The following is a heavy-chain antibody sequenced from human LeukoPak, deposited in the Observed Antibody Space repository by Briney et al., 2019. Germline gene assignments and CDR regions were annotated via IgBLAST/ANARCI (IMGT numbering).Heavy chain of an antibody. CDR1: RFTFSSYG. CDR2: IQYDGSNE. V-gene: IGHV3-30*02. J-gene: IGHJ4*02. CDR3: ARGAGIAVAGNGVLAY. D-gene: IGHD6-19*01. Sequence: GGSLRLSCAASRFTFSSYGMHWVRQAPGKGLEWVAYIQYDGSNEQYADSAKGRFSISRDSSKNILYLQTNSLRAEDTAVYYCARGAGIAVAGNGVLAYWGQGTLVTVSS.